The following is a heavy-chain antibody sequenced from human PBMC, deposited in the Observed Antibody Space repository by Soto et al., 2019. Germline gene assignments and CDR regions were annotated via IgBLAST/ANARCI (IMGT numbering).Heavy chain of an antibody. V-gene: IGHV4-39*01. CDR3: ARRGGVAAARWGY. J-gene: IGHJ4*02. D-gene: IGHD6-13*01. CDR1: GGSISSSSYY. Sequence: QLQLQESGPGLVKPSETLSLTCTVSGGSISSSSYYWGWIRQPPGKGLEWIGSIYFSGSTYYNPSRTNRATKTGDTTKNQLSLKRSSVTATDTAVYYCARRGGVAAARWGYWGQGTRVTVSS. CDR2: IYFSGST.